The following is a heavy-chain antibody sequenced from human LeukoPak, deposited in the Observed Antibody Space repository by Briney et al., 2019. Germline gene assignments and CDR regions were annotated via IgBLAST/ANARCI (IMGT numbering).Heavy chain of an antibody. CDR1: GFTFSSYA. CDR3: ARDGNWGFTVYYGMDV. V-gene: IGHV3-33*08. D-gene: IGHD7-27*01. Sequence: GGSLRLSCAASGFTFSSYAMSWVRQAPGKGLEWVAVIWYDGSNKYYADSVKGRFTISRDNSKNTLYLQMNSLRAEDTAVYYCARDGNWGFTVYYGMDVWGQGATVTVSS. CDR2: IWYDGSNK. J-gene: IGHJ6*02.